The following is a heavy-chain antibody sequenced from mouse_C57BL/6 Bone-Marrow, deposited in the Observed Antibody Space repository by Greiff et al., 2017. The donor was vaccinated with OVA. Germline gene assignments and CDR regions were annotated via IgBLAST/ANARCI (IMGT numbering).Heavy chain of an antibody. CDR3: TTTAFPTVDY. Sequence: VHVKQSGAELVRPGASVKLSCTASGFNIKDDYMHWVKQRPEQGLEWIGWIDPENGDTEYASKFQGKATITADTSSNTAYLQLSSLTSEDTAVYYCTTTAFPTVDYWGQGTTLTVSS. CDR2: IDPENGDT. J-gene: IGHJ2*01. D-gene: IGHD1-1*01. V-gene: IGHV14-4*01. CDR1: GFNIKDDY.